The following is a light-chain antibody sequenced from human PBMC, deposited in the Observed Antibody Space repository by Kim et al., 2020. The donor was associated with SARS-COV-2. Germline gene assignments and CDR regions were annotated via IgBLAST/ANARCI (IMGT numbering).Light chain of an antibody. CDR1: QSFSGSY. CDR3: QQYDYSPPYT. J-gene: IGKJ2*01. CDR2: GGA. V-gene: IGKV3-20*01. Sequence: SPGERVTLSCRASQSFSGSYLAWYQQKPGQAPRLLIYGGANRATGIPDRFSGSASGTDFSLTINRLEPEDSAVYYCQQYDYSPPYTFGQGTKLEI.